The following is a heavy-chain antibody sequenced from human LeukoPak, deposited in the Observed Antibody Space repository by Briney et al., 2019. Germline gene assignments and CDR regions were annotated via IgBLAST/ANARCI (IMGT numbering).Heavy chain of an antibody. CDR2: IYHSGNT. Sequence: SETLSLTCAVSGGSISSSNWWSWVRQPPGKGLEWIGEIYHSGNTNYNPSLKSRVTILEDKSKNQFSLKLSSVTAADTAVYYCAGLSGYDWESFYDYWGQGTLVTVSS. CDR3: AGLSGYDWESFYDY. J-gene: IGHJ4*02. D-gene: IGHD5-12*01. CDR1: GGSISSSNW. V-gene: IGHV4-4*02.